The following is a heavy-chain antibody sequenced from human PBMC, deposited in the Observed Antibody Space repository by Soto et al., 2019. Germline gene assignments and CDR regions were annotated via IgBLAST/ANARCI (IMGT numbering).Heavy chain of an antibody. CDR3: VRGLSGLQLWLRGYYYYGMDV. D-gene: IGHD5-18*01. V-gene: IGHV1-18*04. Sequence: QVQLVQSGAEVKKPGASVKVSCKASGYTFTSYGISWVRQAPGQGLEWMGWISAYNGNTNYAQKLQGRVTMTTDTSTSTAYMELRSLRSDDTAVYYCVRGLSGLQLWLRGYYYYGMDVWGQGTTVTVSS. J-gene: IGHJ6*02. CDR1: GYTFTSYG. CDR2: ISAYNGNT.